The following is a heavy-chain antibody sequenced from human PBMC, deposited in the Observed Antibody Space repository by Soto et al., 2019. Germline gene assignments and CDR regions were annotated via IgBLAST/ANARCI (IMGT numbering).Heavy chain of an antibody. CDR3: AKVSLGALTFTDYYYYGLDV. CDR1: GFTFSTYA. J-gene: IGHJ6*02. D-gene: IGHD1-26*01. Sequence: GGSLRLSCAASGFTFSTYAMNWVRQAPGKGLEWVSAISGGGGSTYYADSVKGRVTISRDNSKNTLYLQMNSLRAEDTAVYYCAKVSLGALTFTDYYYYGLDVWGQGTTVTV. CDR2: ISGGGGST. V-gene: IGHV3-23*01.